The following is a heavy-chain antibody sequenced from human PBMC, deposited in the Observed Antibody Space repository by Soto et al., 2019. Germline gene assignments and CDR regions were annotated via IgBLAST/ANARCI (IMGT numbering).Heavy chain of an antibody. CDR2: IYYSGLT. Sequence: QLQLQESGPTLVKPSETLSLTCTGSGGSISSSSYYWGWIRQPPGKGLEWLGSIYYSGLTYYNPHLQGRVTISVATSKHRFSLKLSSVSAAATAVYYCAGRVITGTTGGSDYWGQVMLVTVA. J-gene: IGHJ4*02. CDR1: GGSISSSSYY. CDR3: AGRVITGTTGGSDY. V-gene: IGHV4-39*01. D-gene: IGHD1-20*01.